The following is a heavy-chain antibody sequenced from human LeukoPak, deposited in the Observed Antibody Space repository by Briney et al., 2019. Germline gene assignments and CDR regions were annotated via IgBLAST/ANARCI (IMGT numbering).Heavy chain of an antibody. D-gene: IGHD2-15*01. CDR1: GGSISSSSYY. CDR2: IYYTGTT. Sequence: PSETLSLTCAVPGGSISSSSYYWGWIRQPPGKGLEWIGSIYYTGTTHYNPSLKSRVTISVDTSKNQFSLNLSSVTAADTAVYYCARQEIGLRSFDPWGQGTLVTVSS. V-gene: IGHV4-39*01. CDR3: ARQEIGLRSFDP. J-gene: IGHJ5*02.